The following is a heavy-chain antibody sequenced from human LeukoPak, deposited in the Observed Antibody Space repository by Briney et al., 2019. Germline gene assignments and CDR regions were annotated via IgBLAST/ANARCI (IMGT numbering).Heavy chain of an antibody. Sequence: GGSLRLSCAASGFIVSSNYMTWVRQAPGKGLEWVSVIYSGGSTNYADSVKGRFTISRDNSKNTLYLQMNSLRAEDTAVYYCASSEAGYYEWGRGELDYWGQGTLVTVSS. CDR1: GFIVSSNY. J-gene: IGHJ4*02. V-gene: IGHV3-53*01. CDR2: IYSGGST. D-gene: IGHD3-22*01. CDR3: ASSEAGYYEWGRGELDY.